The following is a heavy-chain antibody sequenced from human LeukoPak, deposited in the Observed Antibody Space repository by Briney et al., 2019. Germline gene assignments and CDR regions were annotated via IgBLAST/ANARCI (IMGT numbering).Heavy chain of an antibody. CDR2: ISAYNGNT. V-gene: IGHV1-18*01. J-gene: IGHJ4*02. D-gene: IGHD3-3*01. CDR3: ARDLAYYDFWSGYFGGGGNDY. CDR1: GYTFTSYG. Sequence: GASVKVSCKASGYTFTSYGISWVRQAPGQGLEWMGWISAYNGNTNYAQKLQGRVTMTTDTSTSTAYMELRSLRSDDTAVYYCARDLAYYDFWSGYFGGGGNDYWGQGTLVTVSS.